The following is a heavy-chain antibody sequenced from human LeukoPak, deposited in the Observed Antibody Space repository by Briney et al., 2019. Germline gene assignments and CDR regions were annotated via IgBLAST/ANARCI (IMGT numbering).Heavy chain of an antibody. D-gene: IGHD5-24*01. V-gene: IGHV4-59*01. CDR1: GGSISDYY. CDR2: IHDSGRT. J-gene: IGHJ4*02. CDR3: TTGGGWLTDY. Sequence: MASETLSLTCTVSGGSISDYYWGWFRQPPGKGLEWIGYIHDSGRTNYNASLKGRASISVDTSRRQFSLKLTSVTAAGTAIYYCTTGGGWLTDYWGQGTLVTVSS.